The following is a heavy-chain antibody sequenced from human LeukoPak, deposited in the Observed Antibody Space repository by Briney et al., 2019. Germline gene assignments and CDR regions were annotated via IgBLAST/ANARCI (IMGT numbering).Heavy chain of an antibody. CDR3: ARSPMSIAARPGGIDY. D-gene: IGHD6-6*01. CDR1: GFTFSSYW. V-gene: IGHV3-7*01. CDR2: IKQDGSEK. J-gene: IGHJ4*02. Sequence: GGSLRLSCAASGFTFSSYWMSWVRQAPGKGLEWVANIKQDGSEKYYVDSVKGRFTISRDNAKNSLYLQMNGLRAEDTAVYYCARSPMSIAARPGGIDYWGQGTLVTVSS.